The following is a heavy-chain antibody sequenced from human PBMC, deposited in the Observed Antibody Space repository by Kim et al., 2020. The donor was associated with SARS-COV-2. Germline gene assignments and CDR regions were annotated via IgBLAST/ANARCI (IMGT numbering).Heavy chain of an antibody. J-gene: IGHJ3*02. V-gene: IGHV3-21*01. CDR1: GFTFSSYS. CDR3: AREGNYYDSSGYYYKAFDI. CDR2: ISSSSYI. D-gene: IGHD3-22*01. Sequence: GGSLRLSCAASGFTFSSYSMNWVRQAPGKGLEWVSSISSSSYIYYADSVKGRFTISRDNAKNSLYLQMNSLRAEDTAVYYCAREGNYYDSSGYYYKAFDIWGQGTMVTVSS.